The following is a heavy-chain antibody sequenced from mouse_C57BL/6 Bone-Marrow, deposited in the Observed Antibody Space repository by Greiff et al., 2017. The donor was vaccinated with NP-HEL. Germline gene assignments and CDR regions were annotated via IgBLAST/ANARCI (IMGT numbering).Heavy chain of an antibody. V-gene: IGHV1-4*01. J-gene: IGHJ2*01. Sequence: VKLMESGAELARPGASVKMSCKASGYTFTSYTMHWVKQRPGQGLEWIGYINTSSGYTKYNQKFKDKATLTVDKSASTAYMQLSSLTSEDSAVYYCARSSTVVACDWGKGTTLTVSS. D-gene: IGHD1-1*01. CDR1: GYTFTSYT. CDR3: ARSSTVVACD. CDR2: INTSSGYT.